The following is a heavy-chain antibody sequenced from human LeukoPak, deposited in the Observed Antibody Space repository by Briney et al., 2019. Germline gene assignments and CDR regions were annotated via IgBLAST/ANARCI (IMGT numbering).Heavy chain of an antibody. CDR3: ARGRNMTQPKVDTAIETPRTQKYYFDY. CDR1: GGSFSGYY. Sequence: PSETLSLTCAVYGGSFSGYYWSWIRRPPGKGLEWIGEINHSGSTNYNPSLKSRVTISVDTSKNQFSLKLSSVTAADTAVYYCARGRNMTQPKVDTAIETPRTQKYYFDYWGQGTLVTVSS. D-gene: IGHD5-18*01. V-gene: IGHV4-34*01. CDR2: INHSGST. J-gene: IGHJ4*02.